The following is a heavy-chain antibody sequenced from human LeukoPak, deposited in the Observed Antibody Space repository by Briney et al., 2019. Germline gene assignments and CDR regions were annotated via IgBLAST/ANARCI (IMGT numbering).Heavy chain of an antibody. D-gene: IGHD6-19*01. J-gene: IGHJ4*02. V-gene: IGHV3-11*01. CDR2: ISSSGSTI. CDR1: GFTFSDYY. CDR3: ARDFGLYSSGPGEGFDY. Sequence: GGSLRLSCAASGFTFSDYYMSWIRQAPGKGLEWVSYISSSGSTIYYADSVKGRFTISRDNAKNPLYLQMNSQRAEDTAVYYCARDFGLYSSGPGEGFDYWGQGTLVTVSS.